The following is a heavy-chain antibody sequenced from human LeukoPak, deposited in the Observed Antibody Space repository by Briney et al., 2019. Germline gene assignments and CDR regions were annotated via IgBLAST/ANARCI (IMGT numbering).Heavy chain of an antibody. CDR2: ISSSSYI. CDR1: GFTFSSYS. V-gene: IGHV3-21*01. CDR3: ARSYYGSGSYYHFDY. J-gene: IGHJ4*02. D-gene: IGHD3-10*01. Sequence: GGPLRLSCAASGFTFSSYSMNWVRQAPGKGLEWVSSISSSSYIYYADSVKGRFTISRDNAKNSLYLQMNSLRAEDTAVYYCARSYYGSGSYYHFDYWGQGTLVTVSS.